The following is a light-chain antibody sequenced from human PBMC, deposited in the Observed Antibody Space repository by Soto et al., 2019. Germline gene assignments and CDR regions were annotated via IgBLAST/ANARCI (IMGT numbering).Light chain of an antibody. CDR2: RNN. J-gene: IGLJ3*02. CDR1: SSNIGSNF. V-gene: IGLV1-47*01. CDR3: AAWDGTLATLV. Sequence: QPVLTQPPSASGTPGQRVTMSCSGGSSNIGSNFVYWYQQVPGTTPKLLIYRNNQRPSGVPDRFSGCKSATSASLAITGLRSDDDADYLCAAWDGTLATLVFGGGTKLTVL.